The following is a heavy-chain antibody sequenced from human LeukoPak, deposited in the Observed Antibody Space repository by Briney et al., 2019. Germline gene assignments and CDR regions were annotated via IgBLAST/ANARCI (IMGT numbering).Heavy chain of an antibody. CDR2: ISSSGSTI. CDR1: GFTFSSYD. J-gene: IGHJ4*02. D-gene: IGHD2-15*01. Sequence: PGGSLRLSCAASGFTFSSYDMNWVRQAPGKGLEWVSYISSSGSTIYYADSVKGRFTISRDNAKNSLYLQMNSLRAEDTAVYYCARVKVVVAAIFEEYFDYWGQGTLVTVSS. CDR3: ARVKVVVAAIFEEYFDY. V-gene: IGHV3-48*03.